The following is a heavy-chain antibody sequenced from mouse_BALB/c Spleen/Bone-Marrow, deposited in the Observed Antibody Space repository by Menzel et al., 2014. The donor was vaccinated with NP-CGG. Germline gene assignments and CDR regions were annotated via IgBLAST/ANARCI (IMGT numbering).Heavy chain of an antibody. V-gene: IGHV5-2*01. D-gene: IGHD1-1*02. CDR2: INSDGGST. CDR3: AIHGNYAMDY. J-gene: IGHJ4*01. Sequence: DVMLVESGGGLVQPGESLKLSCESTEYAFPYHDMSWVRKTPEQRLELVAAINSDGGSTYYPDTLKRRFIFARDNTKNTLYLQRSSLRAEDADLYESAIHGNYAMDYWGQGTSVTVSS. CDR1: EYAFPYHD.